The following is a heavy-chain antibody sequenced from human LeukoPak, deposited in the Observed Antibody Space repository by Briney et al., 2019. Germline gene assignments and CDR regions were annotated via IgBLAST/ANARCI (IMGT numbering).Heavy chain of an antibody. CDR3: ARLAATGTGANDAFDI. CDR2: INTKTGDP. CDR1: GYTFTTYP. Sequence: ASVKVSCKTSGYTFTTYPMNWVRQAPGQGLEWMGWINTKTGDPTYAQGFTGRFVFSLDTSVNTAFLQISSLKAEDTAVYYCARLAATGTGANDAFDIWGQGTMVTVSS. D-gene: IGHD6-13*01. V-gene: IGHV7-4-1*02. J-gene: IGHJ3*02.